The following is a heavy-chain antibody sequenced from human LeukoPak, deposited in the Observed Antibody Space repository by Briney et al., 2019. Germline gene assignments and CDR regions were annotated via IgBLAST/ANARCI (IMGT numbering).Heavy chain of an antibody. Sequence: GSLRLSCAASGFTFISYGMSWVRQAPGKGLEWVSAISGSGGSTYYADSVKGRFTISRDNSKNTLYLQMNSLRAEDTAVYYCAKRITMVRGATTFDYWGQGTLVTVSS. CDR3: AKRITMVRGATTFDY. CDR1: GFTFISYG. D-gene: IGHD3-10*01. J-gene: IGHJ4*02. CDR2: ISGSGGST. V-gene: IGHV3-23*01.